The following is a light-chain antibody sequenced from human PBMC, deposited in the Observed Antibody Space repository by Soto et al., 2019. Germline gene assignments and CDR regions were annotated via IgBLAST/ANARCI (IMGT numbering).Light chain of an antibody. V-gene: IGKV1-5*01. J-gene: IGKJ1*01. CDR3: QQYDSYPWT. CDR1: QSISSW. Sequence: DIQMTQSPSTVSASVLDIVTITCLASQSISSWLAWYQQKPGKAPKLLIYDASSLESGVPSRFSGSGSGTEFTLTITTLHPDDFATYYCQQYDSYPWTFGQGTKVDIK. CDR2: DAS.